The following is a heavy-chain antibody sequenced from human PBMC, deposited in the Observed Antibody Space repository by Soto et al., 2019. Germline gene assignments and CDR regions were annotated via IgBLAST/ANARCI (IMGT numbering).Heavy chain of an antibody. D-gene: IGHD3-22*01. V-gene: IGHV3-15*01. CDR2: IKSKTDGGTT. CDR1: GFTFSNAW. Sequence: KTGGALRLSCAASGFTFSNAWMSWVRQAPGKGLEWVGRIKSKTDGGTTDYAAPVNGRFTISRDDSTNTLYLQMNSLNTDDTAVYYCTKARAVSGYYLAVFDIWGQGTMVTVSS. J-gene: IGHJ3*02. CDR3: TKARAVSGYYLAVFDI.